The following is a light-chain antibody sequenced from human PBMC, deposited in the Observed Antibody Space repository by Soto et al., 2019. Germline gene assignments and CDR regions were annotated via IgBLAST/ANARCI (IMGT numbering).Light chain of an antibody. J-gene: IGKJ1*01. CDR3: MQSSQFRS. Sequence: DIVLTQSPLRIAVTPGRPASFSCESSESLLHSDRNTYLGWLHQRPGQPPRLLIYQISERFSGVPGRFSGSGGGTNFTLSISRVEVEDVGTFFCMQSSQFRSFGQGTKVEIK. CDR1: ESLLHSDRNTY. CDR2: QIS. V-gene: IGKV2-24*01.